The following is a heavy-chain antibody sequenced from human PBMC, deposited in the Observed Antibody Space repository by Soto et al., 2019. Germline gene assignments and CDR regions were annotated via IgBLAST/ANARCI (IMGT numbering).Heavy chain of an antibody. CDR3: ARRHYDSSGYYAAFDI. CDR1: GGTFSSYA. D-gene: IGHD3-22*01. J-gene: IGHJ3*02. Sequence: VASVKVSCKASGGTFSSYAISWVRQAPGQGLEWMGGIIPIFGTANYAQKFQGRVTITADESTSTAYMELSSLRSEDTAVYYCARRHYDSSGYYAAFDIWGQGTMVTVSS. CDR2: IIPIFGTA. V-gene: IGHV1-69*13.